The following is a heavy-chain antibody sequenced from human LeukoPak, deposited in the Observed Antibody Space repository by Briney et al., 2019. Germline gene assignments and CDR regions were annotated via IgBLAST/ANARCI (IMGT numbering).Heavy chain of an antibody. CDR2: INPNSGGT. CDR1: GYTFTGYY. V-gene: IGHV1-2*02. J-gene: IGHJ4*02. CDR3: ASGYCSGGSCLSLDY. D-gene: IGHD2-15*01. Sequence: ASVKVSCKASGYTFTGYYMHWVRQAPGQGVEWMGWINPNSGGTNFAQKFQGRVTMTRDTSITTAYMELSRLRSDDTAVYYCASGYCSGGSCLSLDYWGQGALVTVSS.